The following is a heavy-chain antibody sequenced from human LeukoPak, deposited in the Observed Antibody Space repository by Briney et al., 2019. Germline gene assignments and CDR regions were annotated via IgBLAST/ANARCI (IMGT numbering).Heavy chain of an antibody. CDR3: ARHGSDWAFDF. J-gene: IGHJ4*02. CDR2: IYYTGST. D-gene: IGHD6-19*01. V-gene: IGHV4-59*08. Sequence: KPSETLSLTCTVSGGSISSYYWSWIRQPPGKGLEWIGYIYYTGSTNYNPSLKSRVTISIDTSKNQFSLKLSAVAAADTAIYYCARHGSDWAFDFWGQGTLVTVSS. CDR1: GGSISSYY.